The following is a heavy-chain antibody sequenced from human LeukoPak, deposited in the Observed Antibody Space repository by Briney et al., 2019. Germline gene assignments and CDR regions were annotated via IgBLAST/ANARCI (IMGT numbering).Heavy chain of an antibody. J-gene: IGHJ4*02. D-gene: IGHD5-18*01. CDR2: IGDSGGST. V-gene: IGHV3-23*01. CDR1: GFTLSSYA. CDR3: AKSGGYSYGSYYFDY. Sequence: GGSLRLSCAASGFTLSSYAMSWVRQAPGKGLEWVSAIGDSGGSTYYADSVKGRFTISRDNSKNTLYLQMSSLRAEDTAVYYCAKSGGYSYGSYYFDYWGQGTLVTVSS.